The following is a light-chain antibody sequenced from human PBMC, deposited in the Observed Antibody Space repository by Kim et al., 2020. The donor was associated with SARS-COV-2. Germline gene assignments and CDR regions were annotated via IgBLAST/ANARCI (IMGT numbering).Light chain of an antibody. V-gene: IGKV1-33*01. CDR2: GAP. J-gene: IGKJ4*01. CDR1: QDKRNF. Sequence: ASVGDRVSNTCQASQDKRNFLNWYNHKPGKAPKRLIHGAPHLEIGVPSRFSGCESGTDFIFTISSLQPEDTGTYYCQQYDNVPLTFGGGTKVDIK. CDR3: QQYDNVPLT.